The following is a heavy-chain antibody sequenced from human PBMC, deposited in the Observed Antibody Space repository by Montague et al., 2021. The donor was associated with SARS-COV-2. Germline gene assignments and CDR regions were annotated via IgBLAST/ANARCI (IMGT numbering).Heavy chain of an antibody. CDR3: ARDRPPYYYDNSGHFLHGWFDP. J-gene: IGHJ5*02. CDR1: GGSVSSYY. Sequence: SETLSLTCSVSGGSVSSYYLNWIRQTPGKGLELIGNIYYSGSTNYNPSLKSRVTISVDTSKNQFSLKLSSVTAADTAVYYCARDRPPYYYDNSGHFLHGWFDPWGQGTLVTVSS. D-gene: IGHD3-22*01. CDR2: IYYSGST. V-gene: IGHV4-59*02.